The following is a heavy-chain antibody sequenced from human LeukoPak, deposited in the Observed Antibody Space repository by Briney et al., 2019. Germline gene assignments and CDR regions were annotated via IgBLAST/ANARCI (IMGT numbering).Heavy chain of an antibody. CDR1: GYTFTGYY. D-gene: IGHD6-13*01. V-gene: IGHV1-2*02. CDR2: INPNSGGT. J-gene: IGHJ5*02. Sequence: GASVKVSCKASGYTFTGYYMHWVRQAPGQGLEWMGWINPNSGGTNYAQKFQGRVTMTRDTSISTAYMELSRLRSDDTAVYYCARGRRIAAAGSWFDPWGQGTLVTVSS. CDR3: ARGRRIAAAGSWFDP.